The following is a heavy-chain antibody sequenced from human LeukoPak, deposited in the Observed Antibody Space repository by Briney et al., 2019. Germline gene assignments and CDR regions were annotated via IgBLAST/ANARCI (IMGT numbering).Heavy chain of an antibody. J-gene: IGHJ4*02. CDR1: GGSISSGGYY. CDR2: IYYSGST. CDR3: ARDREDFSSTSCYTRTFDY. D-gene: IGHD2-2*02. V-gene: IGHV4-31*03. Sequence: SQTLSLTCTVSGGSISSGGYYWSWIRQHPGKGLEWIGHIYYSGSTYYNPSLKSRVTISVDTSKNQFSLKLSSVTAADTAVYYCARDREDFSSTSCYTRTFDYWGQGTLVTVSS.